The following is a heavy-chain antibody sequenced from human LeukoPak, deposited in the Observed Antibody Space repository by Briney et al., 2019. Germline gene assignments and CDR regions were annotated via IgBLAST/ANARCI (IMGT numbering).Heavy chain of an antibody. Sequence: GGSLRLSCAASGFTFSSYEMNWVRQAPGKGLEWVSYISSSGSTIYYADSVKGRFTISRDNAKNSLYLQMNSLRAEDTAVYYCARIAVAGTPFDYWGQGTLVTVSS. CDR3: ARIAVAGTPFDY. CDR1: GFTFSSYE. D-gene: IGHD6-19*01. V-gene: IGHV3-48*03. J-gene: IGHJ4*02. CDR2: ISSSGSTI.